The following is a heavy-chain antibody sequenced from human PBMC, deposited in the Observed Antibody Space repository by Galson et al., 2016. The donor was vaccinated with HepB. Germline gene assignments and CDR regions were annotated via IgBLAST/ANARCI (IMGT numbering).Heavy chain of an antibody. D-gene: IGHD6-19*01. V-gene: IGHV3-53*01. J-gene: IGHJ5*02. CDR3: ARAGGAVAAT. Sequence: SLRLSCAASGFTVSNNCMHWVRQAPGKGLEWVSLIYSGGSTYYTDSVKGRFTISRDSSNNTLYLQMSSLRVEDTAVYYFARAGGAVAATWGQGTLVTVSS. CDR1: GFTVSNNC. CDR2: IYSGGST.